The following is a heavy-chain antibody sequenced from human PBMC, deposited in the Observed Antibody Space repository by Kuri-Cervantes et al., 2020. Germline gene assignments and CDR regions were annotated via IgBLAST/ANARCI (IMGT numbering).Heavy chain of an antibody. V-gene: IGHV1-18*01. J-gene: IGHJ5*02. CDR1: GYTFTSYG. CDR3: TTYYYDSSGYYRGDWFDP. CDR2: ISAYNGNT. Sequence: ASVKVSCKASGYTFTSYGISWVRQAPGQGLEWMGWISAYNGNTNYAQKLQGRVTMTTDTSTSTAYMELSSLRSEDTAVYYCTTYYYDSSGYYRGDWFDPWGQGTLVTVSS. D-gene: IGHD3-22*01.